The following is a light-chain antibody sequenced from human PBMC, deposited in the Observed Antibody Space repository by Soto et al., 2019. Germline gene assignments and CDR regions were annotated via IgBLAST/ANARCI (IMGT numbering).Light chain of an antibody. Sequence: DIRMTQSPSSLSASVGDGVTITCRASQSISTYLNWYQQKPGKAPKLLIYAASSLQSGVPSRFSGSGSGTDFTLTISSLQPEDFATYYCQQSYSTPYTFGQGTKLEIK. CDR3: QQSYSTPYT. V-gene: IGKV1-39*01. CDR1: QSISTY. CDR2: AAS. J-gene: IGKJ2*01.